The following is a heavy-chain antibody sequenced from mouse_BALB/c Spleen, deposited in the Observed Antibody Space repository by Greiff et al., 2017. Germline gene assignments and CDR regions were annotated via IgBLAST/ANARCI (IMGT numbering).Heavy chain of an antibody. Sequence: EVHLVESGGDLVKPGGSLKLSCAASGFTFSSYGMSWVRQTPDKRLEWVATISSGGSYTYYPDSVKGRFTISRDNAKNTLYLQMSSLKSEDTAMYYCARDGSSPYYYAMDYWGQGTSVTVSS. CDR2: ISSGGSYT. J-gene: IGHJ4*01. CDR3: ARDGSSPYYYAMDY. D-gene: IGHD1-1*01. V-gene: IGHV5-6*01. CDR1: GFTFSSYG.